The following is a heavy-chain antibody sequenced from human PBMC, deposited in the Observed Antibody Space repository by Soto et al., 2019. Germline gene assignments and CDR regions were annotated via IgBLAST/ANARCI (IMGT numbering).Heavy chain of an antibody. CDR3: AKDGGITIFGVVIPLDY. CDR1: GFTFSSYA. V-gene: IGHV3-23*01. CDR2: ISGSGGST. D-gene: IGHD3-3*01. Sequence: PGGSLRLSCAASGFTFSSYAMSWVRQAPGKGLEWVSAISGSGGSTYYADSVKGRFTISRDNSKNTLYLQMNSLRAEDTAVYYCAKDGGITIFGVVIPLDYWGQGTLVTVSS. J-gene: IGHJ4*02.